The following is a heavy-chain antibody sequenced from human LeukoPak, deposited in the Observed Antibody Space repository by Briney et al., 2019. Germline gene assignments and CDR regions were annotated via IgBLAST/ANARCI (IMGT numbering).Heavy chain of an antibody. CDR2: IYYSGNT. V-gene: IGHV4-59*01. J-gene: IGHJ4*02. CDR3: ARGGAHLDH. CDR1: GGSISGYY. Sequence: SETLSLTCTVSGGSISGYYWSWVRQPPGKGLEWIGYIYYSGNTKYNPSFKSRVTISVDTSKNQFSLKLISVTAADTAVYYCARGGAHLDHWGQGTLVSVSS. D-gene: IGHD1-26*01.